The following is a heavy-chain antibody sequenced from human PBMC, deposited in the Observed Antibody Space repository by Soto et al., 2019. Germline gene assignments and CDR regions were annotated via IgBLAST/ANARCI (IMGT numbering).Heavy chain of an antibody. J-gene: IGHJ4*02. CDR2: ISYDGSNK. V-gene: IGHV3-30*03. Sequence: GGSLRLSCAASGFTFSSYGMHWVRQAPGKGLEWVAVISYDGSNKYYADSVKGRFIISRDNSKNTLYLQMNSLRAEDTAVYYCVRSYFDYWGQGTLVTVYS. CDR3: VRSYFDY. CDR1: GFTFSSYG.